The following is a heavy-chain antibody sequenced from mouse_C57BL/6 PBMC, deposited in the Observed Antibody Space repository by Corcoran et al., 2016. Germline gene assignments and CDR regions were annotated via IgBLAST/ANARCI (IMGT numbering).Heavy chain of an antibody. CDR2: INPNNGGT. J-gene: IGHJ1*03. D-gene: IGHD3-2*02. CDR3: ARRGSSGRNFDV. Sequence: EVQLQQSGPELVKPGASVKISCKASGYTFTDYYMNWVKQSHGKSLEWIGDINPNNGGTSYNQKFKGKATLTVDKSSSTAYMELRSLTSEDSAVYYCARRGSSGRNFDVWGTGTTVTVSS. V-gene: IGHV1-26*01. CDR1: GYTFTDYY.